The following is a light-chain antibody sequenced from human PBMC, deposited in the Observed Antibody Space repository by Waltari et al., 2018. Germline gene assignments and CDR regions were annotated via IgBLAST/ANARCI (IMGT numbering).Light chain of an antibody. CDR2: DAS. Sequence: EIVLTQSPATLSLSPGERATLSCRASQSVSTYLAWYQHNPGQAPRLLIYDASNRATGIPARLSGSGSGTDFTLTISSLEPDDFAVYYCQQRTNGPPVTFGQGTRLDLK. V-gene: IGKV3-11*01. J-gene: IGKJ5*01. CDR1: QSVSTY. CDR3: QQRTNGPPVT.